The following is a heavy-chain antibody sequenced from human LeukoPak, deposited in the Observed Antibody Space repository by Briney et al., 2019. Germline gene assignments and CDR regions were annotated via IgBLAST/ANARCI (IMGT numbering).Heavy chain of an antibody. Sequence: PGGSLRLSCAASGFMFRRYWMSWVRQAPGKGLEWVSYISSSSSTIYYADSVKGRFTISRDNAKNSLYLQMNSLRAEDTAVYYCARDWGGSYVDYWGQGTLVTVSS. D-gene: IGHD1-26*01. CDR1: GFMFRRYW. CDR2: ISSSSSTI. J-gene: IGHJ4*02. V-gene: IGHV3-48*01. CDR3: ARDWGGSYVDY.